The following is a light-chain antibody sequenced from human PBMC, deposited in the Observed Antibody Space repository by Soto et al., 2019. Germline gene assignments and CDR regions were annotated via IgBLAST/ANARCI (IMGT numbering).Light chain of an antibody. CDR2: EVS. CDR3: CSFTSSDTYV. Sequence: QSALTQPPSVAGSPGQSVAISCTGTNNDIGYYKGVSWYQQSPGTAPKLMIYEVSNRPSGVPDRFSGSKSGNTASLTISGLQAEDEADYFCCSFTSSDTYVFGTGTKVTVL. CDR1: NNDIGYYKG. J-gene: IGLJ1*01. V-gene: IGLV2-18*02.